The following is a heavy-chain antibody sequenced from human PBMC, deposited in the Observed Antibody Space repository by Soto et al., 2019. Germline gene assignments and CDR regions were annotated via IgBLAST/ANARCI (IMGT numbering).Heavy chain of an antibody. CDR3: TTDPVVYGRLAHY. Sequence: GGSLRLSCAASGFTFSNAWMSWVRQAPGKGLEWVGRIKSKTDGGTTDYAAPVKGRFTISRDDSKNTLYLQMNSLKTEDTAVYYCTTDPVVYGRLAHYWGQGTLVTVSS. J-gene: IGHJ4*02. CDR1: GFTFSNAW. D-gene: IGHD2-8*02. V-gene: IGHV3-15*01. CDR2: IKSKTDGGTT.